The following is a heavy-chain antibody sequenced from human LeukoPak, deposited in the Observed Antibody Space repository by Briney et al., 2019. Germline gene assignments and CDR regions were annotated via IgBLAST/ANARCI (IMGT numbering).Heavy chain of an antibody. V-gene: IGHV3-43*01. CDR3: ARDSSTVTFDY. CDR1: GFTFDDYT. D-gene: IGHD4-17*01. CDR2: ISWDGGST. Sequence: PGGSLRLSCAASGFTFDDYTMHWVRQAPGKGLEWVSLISWDGGSTYYADSVKGRFTISRDNAKDSLYLQMNSLRAEDTAVYYCARDSSTVTFDYWGQGTLVTVSS. J-gene: IGHJ4*02.